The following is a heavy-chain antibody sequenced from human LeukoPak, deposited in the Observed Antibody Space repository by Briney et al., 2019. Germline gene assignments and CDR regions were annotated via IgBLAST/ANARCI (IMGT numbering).Heavy chain of an antibody. Sequence: GGSLRLSCAASGFTFSSYGMHWVRQAPGKGLDWVAVISSDGGNKYYADSVKGRFTISRDNSKNTLSLQMNSLRAEDTAVYYCAKSIYSSTSCHDFWGQGTLVTVSS. CDR3: AKSIYSSTSCHDF. CDR2: ISSDGGNK. V-gene: IGHV3-30*18. D-gene: IGHD2-2*01. J-gene: IGHJ4*02. CDR1: GFTFSSYG.